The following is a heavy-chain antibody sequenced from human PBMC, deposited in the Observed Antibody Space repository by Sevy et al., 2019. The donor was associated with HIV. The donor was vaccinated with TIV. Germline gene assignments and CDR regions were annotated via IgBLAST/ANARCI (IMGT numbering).Heavy chain of an antibody. D-gene: IGHD2-21*01. CDR2: IYSEGTK. Sequence: GGSLRLSCAASGFTVSSNYMIWVRQAPGKGLEWVSLIYSEGTKNYADSVKGRFTISRDNSKNTLYLQMNSLRAEDTAVYYCAIGSVSLAIAKDAFHIWGQGTMVTVSS. J-gene: IGHJ3*02. CDR3: AIGSVSLAIAKDAFHI. CDR1: GFTVSSNY. V-gene: IGHV3-53*01.